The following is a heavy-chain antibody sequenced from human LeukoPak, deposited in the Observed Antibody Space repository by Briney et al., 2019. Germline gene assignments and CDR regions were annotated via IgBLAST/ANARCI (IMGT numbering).Heavy chain of an antibody. CDR1: GFTFSSNA. CDR3: AKEREGLAVAATS. D-gene: IGHD6-19*01. CDR2: ISASGGST. V-gene: IGHV3-23*01. Sequence: QPGGSLRLSCAASGFTFSSNAMSWARQAPGKGLEWVSAISASGGSTYYADSVKGRFTISRDNSKNTLYLQMSSLRAEDTAVYYCAKEREGLAVAATSWGQGTLVTVSS. J-gene: IGHJ5*02.